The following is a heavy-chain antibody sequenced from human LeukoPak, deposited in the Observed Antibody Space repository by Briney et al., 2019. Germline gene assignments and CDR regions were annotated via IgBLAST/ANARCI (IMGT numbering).Heavy chain of an antibody. D-gene: IGHD2-2*02. CDR1: GFTFSSYG. CDR3: AKEIVVEPAVIWVGFDY. CDR2: IRYDGSNK. J-gene: IGHJ4*02. V-gene: IGHV3-30*02. Sequence: GGSLRLSCAASGFTFSSYGMHWVRQAPGKGLEWVAFIRYDGSNKYYADSVKGRFTISRDNSKNTLYLQMNSLRAEDTAVYYCAKEIVVEPAVIWVGFDYWGQGTLVTVSS.